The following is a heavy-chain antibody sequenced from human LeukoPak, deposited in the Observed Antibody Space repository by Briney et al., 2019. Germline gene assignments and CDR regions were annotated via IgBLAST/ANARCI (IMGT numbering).Heavy chain of an antibody. D-gene: IGHD1-26*01. J-gene: IGHJ6*03. CDR3: TRDREVGGYIDV. V-gene: IGHV3-49*04. Sequence: GGSLRLSCKTSGFTFGRYAMSWVRQAPGRGLQWVGFIRSKGYGATTAYAASVKDRFTISRDDSEGIAYLQMNNLKTEDTGVYYCTRDREVGGYIDVWGQGTTVIVSS. CDR1: GFTFGRYA. CDR2: IRSKGYGATT.